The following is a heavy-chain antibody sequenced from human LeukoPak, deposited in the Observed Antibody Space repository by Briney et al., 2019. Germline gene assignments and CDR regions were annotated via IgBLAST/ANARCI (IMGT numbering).Heavy chain of an antibody. D-gene: IGHD5-24*01. CDR3: TRVGYIDEGIDY. V-gene: IGHV3-7*04. J-gene: IGHJ4*02. Sequence: GGSLRLSCVASGFPFSSYWVTWVRQAPGRGLEWVANIKQDGSKKSYVDSVKGRFTISRDNAKNSLYLQMNSLRAEDTAIYYCTRVGYIDEGIDYWGQGTLVTVSS. CDR2: IKQDGSKK. CDR1: GFPFSSYW.